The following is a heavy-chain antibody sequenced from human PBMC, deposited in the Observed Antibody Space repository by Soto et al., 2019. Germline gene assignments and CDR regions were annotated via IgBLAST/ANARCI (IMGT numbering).Heavy chain of an antibody. Sequence: ASVKVSCKASGYTFTGYYMHWVRQAPGQGLEWMGWINPNSGGTNYAQKFQGRVTMTRDTSISTAYMELSRLRSDDTAVYYCARDGWGYDFWSGYDYWGQGTLVTVSS. CDR3: ARDGWGYDFWSGYDY. CDR1: GYTFTGYY. J-gene: IGHJ4*02. V-gene: IGHV1-2*02. D-gene: IGHD3-3*01. CDR2: INPNSGGT.